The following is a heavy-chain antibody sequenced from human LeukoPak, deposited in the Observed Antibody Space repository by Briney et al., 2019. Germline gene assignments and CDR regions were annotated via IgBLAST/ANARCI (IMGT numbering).Heavy chain of an antibody. CDR1: GGSISTYY. J-gene: IGHJ4*02. CDR2: IYNRGTT. Sequence: SEPLTLTRTVSGGSISTYYWSWIRQSPEKGLEWIGYIYNRGTTDYNPSLKSRVTISEDTSKNQFSLRLASVTAADTAVYYCARDRGSGFDYWGQGTLVTVSS. CDR3: ARDRGSGFDY. D-gene: IGHD1-26*01. V-gene: IGHV4-59*01.